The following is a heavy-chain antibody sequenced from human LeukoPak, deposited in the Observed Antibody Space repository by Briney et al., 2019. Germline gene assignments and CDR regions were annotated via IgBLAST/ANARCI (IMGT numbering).Heavy chain of an antibody. J-gene: IGHJ3*02. V-gene: IGHV4-39*07. D-gene: IGHD3-22*01. CDR1: GGSISTSTYS. CDR3: ARAYYYDSSGYYPGAFDI. Sequence: ASETLSLTCTVSGGSISTSTYSWGWIRQPPEKGLEWIGSIYYSGSIYSNPSLKSRVSISVDTSKNQFSLKLSSVTAADTAVYYCARAYYYDSSGYYPGAFDIWGQGTLVTVSS. CDR2: IYYSGSI.